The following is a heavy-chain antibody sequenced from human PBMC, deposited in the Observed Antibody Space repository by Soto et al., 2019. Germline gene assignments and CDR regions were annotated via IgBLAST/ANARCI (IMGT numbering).Heavy chain of an antibody. J-gene: IGHJ4*02. CDR2: IYHGGTT. D-gene: IGHD3-3*01. Sequence: PPETLSLTCAVSGGSISSSYWWNWVRQTPGGGLEWIGKIYHGGTTNYNPSLKNRVTISVDKSKNQFSLKLTSVTAADTAVYYCVSSLNYDFWRDGGRHFYIDYWGRGILVTVSS. CDR1: GGSISSSYW. V-gene: IGHV4-4*03. CDR3: VSSLNYDFWRDGGRHFYIDY.